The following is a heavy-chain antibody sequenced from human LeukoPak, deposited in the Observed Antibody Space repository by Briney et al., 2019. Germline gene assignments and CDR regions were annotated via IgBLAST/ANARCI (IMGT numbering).Heavy chain of an antibody. CDR2: INQDGSEK. Sequence: GGSLRLSCAASGTTFDSHYMTWVRQTPEKGLEWVANINQDGSEKNYVDSVKSRFTISRDNAKKLLYLQMNSLRAEDTAVYYCASAAGWESAYWGQGILVTVSS. D-gene: IGHD1-26*01. CDR1: GTTFDSHY. CDR3: ASAAGWESAY. V-gene: IGHV3-7*01. J-gene: IGHJ4*02.